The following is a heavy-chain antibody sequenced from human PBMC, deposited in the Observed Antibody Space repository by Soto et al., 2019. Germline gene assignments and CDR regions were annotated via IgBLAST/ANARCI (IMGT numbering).Heavy chain of an antibody. Sequence: GGSLRLSCAASGFTFSSYAMSWVRQAPGKGLEWVSAISGSGGSTYYADSVKGRFTISRDNSKNTLYLQMNSLRAEDTAVYYCARDGAVVAAKPNWFDPWGQGALLTVSS. V-gene: IGHV3-23*01. J-gene: IGHJ5*02. CDR3: ARDGAVVAAKPNWFDP. D-gene: IGHD2-15*01. CDR1: GFTFSSYA. CDR2: ISGSGGST.